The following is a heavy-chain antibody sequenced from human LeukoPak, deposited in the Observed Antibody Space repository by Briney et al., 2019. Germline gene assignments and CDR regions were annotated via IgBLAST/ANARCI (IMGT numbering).Heavy chain of an antibody. CDR2: MNPNSGDT. Sequence: GASVKVSCKASGYTFTSYDINWVRQATGQGLEWMGWMNPNSGDTGYAQKFQGRVTMTRNTSISTAYMELSSLRSEDTAVYYCARVGHSSGYYFWFDPWGQGTLVTVSS. CDR3: ARVGHSSGYYFWFDP. D-gene: IGHD3-22*01. J-gene: IGHJ5*02. CDR1: GYTFTSYD. V-gene: IGHV1-8*01.